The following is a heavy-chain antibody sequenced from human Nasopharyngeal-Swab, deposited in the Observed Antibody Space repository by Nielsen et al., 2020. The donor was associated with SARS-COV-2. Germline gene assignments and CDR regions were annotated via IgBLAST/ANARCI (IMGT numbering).Heavy chain of an antibody. J-gene: IGHJ4*02. Sequence: WVREAPGQGLEWMGIINPSGGSATYAQRFQGKVTMTRDMSTSTVFMELSSLKSEDTAVYYCARDRYGSGSFLGYWGQGTLVTVSS. D-gene: IGHD3-10*01. V-gene: IGHV1-46*01. CDR3: ARDRYGSGSFLGY. CDR2: INPSGGSA.